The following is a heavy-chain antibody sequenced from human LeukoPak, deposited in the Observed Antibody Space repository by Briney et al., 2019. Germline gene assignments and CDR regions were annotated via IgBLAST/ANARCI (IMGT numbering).Heavy chain of an antibody. J-gene: IGHJ6*02. CDR2: IWYDGSNK. CDR1: GFTFSTYG. V-gene: IGHV3-33*01. CDR3: ARDFHYYYSGMDV. Sequence: SGGSLRLSCAASGFTFSTYGMRWVRQAPGKGLEWVAVIWYDGSNKYHADSVKGRFTISRDNSKNTLYLQMDSLRVEDTAVYYCARDFHYYYSGMDVWGQGTTVTVSS.